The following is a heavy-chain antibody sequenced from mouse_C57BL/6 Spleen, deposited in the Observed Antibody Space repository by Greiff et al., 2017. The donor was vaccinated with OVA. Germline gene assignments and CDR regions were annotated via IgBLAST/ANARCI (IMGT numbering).Heavy chain of an antibody. Sequence: EVQLQQSGAELVRPGASVKLSCAASGFNIKDYYMHWVKQRPEQGLEWIGRIDPEDGDTEYAPKFQGKATMTADTSSNTAYLQLSSLTSEDTAVYYCTTGTYYGSGGFAYWGQGTLVTVSA. CDR2: IDPEDGDT. V-gene: IGHV14-1*01. CDR1: GFNIKDYY. J-gene: IGHJ3*01. CDR3: TTGTYYGSGGFAY. D-gene: IGHD1-1*01.